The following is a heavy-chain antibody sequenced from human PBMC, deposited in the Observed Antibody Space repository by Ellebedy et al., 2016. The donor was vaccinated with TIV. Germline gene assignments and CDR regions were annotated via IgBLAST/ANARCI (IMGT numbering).Heavy chain of an antibody. D-gene: IGHD1-26*01. V-gene: IGHV3-74*01. CDR2: ISSDGTTT. J-gene: IGHJ1*01. CDR3: TTFATAGPR. CDR1: GFTFSQFA. Sequence: GESLKISXATSGFTFSQFAMHWVRQAPGKGLVWVSRISSDGTTTNYADSVKGRFTISRDNAKNTLYLQMTSLRAEDTAIYYCTTFATAGPRWGQGTLVTVSS.